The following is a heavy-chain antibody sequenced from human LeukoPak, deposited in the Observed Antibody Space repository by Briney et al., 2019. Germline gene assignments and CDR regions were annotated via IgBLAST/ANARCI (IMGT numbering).Heavy chain of an antibody. CDR1: GFTFSSYA. CDR2: ISYDGSNK. J-gene: IGHJ4*02. V-gene: IGHV3-30*04. D-gene: IGHD3-10*01. Sequence: GGSLRLSCAASGFTFSSYAMHWVRQAPGKGLEWVAVISYDGSNKYYADSVKGRFTISRDNSKSTLYLQMNSLRAEDTAVYYCARGEGITMVRGVIIWGQGTLVTVSS. CDR3: ARGEGITMVRGVII.